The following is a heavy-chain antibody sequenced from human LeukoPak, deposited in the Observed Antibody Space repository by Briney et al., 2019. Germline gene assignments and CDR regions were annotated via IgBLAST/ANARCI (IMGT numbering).Heavy chain of an antibody. V-gene: IGHV3-49*04. CDR3: ITGSYSPNFDY. Sequence: PRGSLRLSCTASGFNFGDYAMSWVRQAPGKGLEWVGFIRSKAYGGTAEYAASVKGRLTISRDDSKSIAYLQMNSLKTEDTAVYYCITGSYSPNFDYWGQGTLVTASS. CDR2: IRSKAYGGTA. D-gene: IGHD3-10*01. J-gene: IGHJ4*02. CDR1: GFNFGDYA.